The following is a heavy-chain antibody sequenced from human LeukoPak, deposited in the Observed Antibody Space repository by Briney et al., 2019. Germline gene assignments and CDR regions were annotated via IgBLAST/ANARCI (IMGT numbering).Heavy chain of an antibody. J-gene: IGHJ4*02. Sequence: PGGSLRLSCAASGFTFSSYAMSWVRQAPGKGLEWVSAISGSGGSTYYADSVKGRFTTSRDNSKNTLYLQMNSLRAEDTAVYYCAKDPYYDSSGYSQYWGQGTLVTVSS. CDR3: AKDPYYDSSGYSQY. CDR1: GFTFSSYA. V-gene: IGHV3-23*01. CDR2: ISGSGGST. D-gene: IGHD3-22*01.